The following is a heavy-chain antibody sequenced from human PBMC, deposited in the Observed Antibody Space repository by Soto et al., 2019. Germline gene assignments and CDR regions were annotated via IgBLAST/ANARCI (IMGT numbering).Heavy chain of an antibody. CDR1: GGSFSGYY. CDR3: ASPAIAAAVSAFDY. J-gene: IGHJ4*02. CDR2: INHSGST. V-gene: IGHV4-34*01. Sequence: QVQLQQWGAGLLKPSETLSLTCAVYGGSFSGYYWSWIRQPPGKGLEWIGEINHSGSTNYNPSLKRRVTISVDTSKNQFSLKLSSVPAADTAVYYCASPAIAAAVSAFDYWGQGTLVTVSS. D-gene: IGHD6-13*01.